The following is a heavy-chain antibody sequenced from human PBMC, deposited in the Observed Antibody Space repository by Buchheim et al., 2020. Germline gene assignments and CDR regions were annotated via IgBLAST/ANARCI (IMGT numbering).Heavy chain of an antibody. CDR2: ISYDGSNK. D-gene: IGHD4-11*01. V-gene: IGHV3-30*04. CDR3: ARDPRDLHTRTYYYYYGMGV. J-gene: IGHJ6*01. CDR1: GFTFSSYA. Sequence: QVQLVESGGGVVQPGRSLRLSCAASGFTFSSYAMHWVRQAPGKGLEWVAVISYDGSNKYYADSVKGRFTISRDNSKNTLYLQMNNLRAEDTAEYYCARDPRDLHTRTYYYYYGMGVLGQGNT.